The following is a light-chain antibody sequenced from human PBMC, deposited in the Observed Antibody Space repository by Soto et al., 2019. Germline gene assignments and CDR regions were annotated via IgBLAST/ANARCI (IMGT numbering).Light chain of an antibody. CDR3: QQYNSYSRT. Sequence: DIQMTQSPSTLSASVGDRVTITCRASQSISSWLAWYQQKPGKAPKLLIYDASSLESGVPSRFSGSGSGTEFPLTISSLQPYDFATYYCQQYNSYSRTFGQGTKVEIK. J-gene: IGKJ1*01. CDR1: QSISSW. V-gene: IGKV1-5*01. CDR2: DAS.